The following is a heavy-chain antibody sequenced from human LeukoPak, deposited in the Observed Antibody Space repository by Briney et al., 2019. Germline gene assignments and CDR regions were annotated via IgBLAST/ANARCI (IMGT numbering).Heavy chain of an antibody. J-gene: IGHJ3*02. CDR3: ARSITIFGDAFDI. Sequence: ASVKVSCKASGYTFTSYGISWVRQAPGQGLEWMGWISAYNGNTNYAQKLQGRVTMTRDTSTSTVYMELSSLRSEDTAVYYCARSITIFGDAFDIWGQGTMVTVSS. CDR1: GYTFTSYG. CDR2: ISAYNGNT. V-gene: IGHV1-18*01. D-gene: IGHD3-3*01.